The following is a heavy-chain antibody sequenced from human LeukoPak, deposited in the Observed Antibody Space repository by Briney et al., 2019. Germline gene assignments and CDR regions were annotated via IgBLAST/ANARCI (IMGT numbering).Heavy chain of an antibody. CDR2: IYYSGTT. Sequence: SETLSLTCTVSGGSITSTNNYWGWIRQSPGKGLEWIGSIYYSGTTYYNPSLKSRVTLSIDTSNNQFSLKVASVTAADTAVYFCAREGPLTPTGDWFDSGGQGTLVTVSS. V-gene: IGHV4-39*07. D-gene: IGHD4-17*01. CDR1: GGSITSTNNY. J-gene: IGHJ5*01. CDR3: AREGPLTPTGDWFDS.